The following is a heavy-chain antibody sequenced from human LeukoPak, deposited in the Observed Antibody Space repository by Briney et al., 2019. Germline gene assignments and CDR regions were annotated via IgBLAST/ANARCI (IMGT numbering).Heavy chain of an antibody. V-gene: IGHV3-11*01. CDR3: ARDGRLYCGGDCYSDY. Sequence: GGSLRLSCAASRFTFSEYYMSWIRQAPGKGLEWVSYISSSGSTRYYADSVKGRFTISRDNAKNSLYLQMHSLRAEDTAVYFCARDGRLYCGGDCYSDYWGLGTLVTVSS. D-gene: IGHD2-21*02. CDR2: ISSSGSTR. CDR1: RFTFSEYY. J-gene: IGHJ4*02.